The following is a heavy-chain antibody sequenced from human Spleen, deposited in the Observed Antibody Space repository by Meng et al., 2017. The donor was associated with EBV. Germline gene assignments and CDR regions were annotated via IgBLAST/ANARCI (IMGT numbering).Heavy chain of an antibody. Sequence: QLQLGELGAWVKNPGSSMKVSCNASGGSFSRYSLCWGRHAPGQGLECRAGIIPLFGTSNYAQKFQDRFTISSDESTTTVYLELSSLRSEDTAVYYCASLNEYSRGSTSWGQGTLVTVSS. J-gene: IGHJ5*02. CDR1: GGSFSRYS. V-gene: IGHV1-69*01. D-gene: IGHD6-19*01. CDR2: IIPLFGTS. CDR3: ASLNEYSRGSTS.